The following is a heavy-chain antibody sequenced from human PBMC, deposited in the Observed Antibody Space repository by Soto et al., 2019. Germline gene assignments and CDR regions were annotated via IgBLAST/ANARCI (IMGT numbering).Heavy chain of an antibody. CDR3: ATSLCIAPTGEDGMDV. CDR2: IIPILTTP. D-gene: IGHD2-8*02. CDR1: GGTFSIYG. V-gene: IGHV1-69*13. Sequence: SVKVSCKASGGTFSIYGFSWGRQAPGQGPEWIGGIIPILTTPNYAQKFHGRVTIVADESTTTVYMELSSLKSEDTAVYYCATSLCIAPTGEDGMDVWS. J-gene: IGHJ6*02.